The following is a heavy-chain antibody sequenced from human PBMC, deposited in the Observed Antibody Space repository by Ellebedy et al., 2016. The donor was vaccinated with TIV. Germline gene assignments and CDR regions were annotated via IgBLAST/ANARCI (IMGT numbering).Heavy chain of an antibody. CDR2: ISSGGIYI. D-gene: IGHD3-22*01. Sequence: PGGSLRLSCAASGFTFSSYSLNWVRQAPGKGLEWVSSISSGGIYIYYADSVKGRFTISRDNAKNSLYLQMNSLRAEDTAVYYCAKDLDDSSGYYYPMIDYWGQGTLVTVSS. CDR1: GFTFSSYS. J-gene: IGHJ4*02. CDR3: AKDLDDSSGYYYPMIDY. V-gene: IGHV3-21*01.